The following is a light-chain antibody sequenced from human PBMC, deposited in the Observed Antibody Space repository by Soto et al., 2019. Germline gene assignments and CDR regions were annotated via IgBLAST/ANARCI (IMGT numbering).Light chain of an antibody. CDR2: WAS. V-gene: IGKV4-1*01. Sequence: DIVMTQSPDSLAVSLGERATINCKSSQSVLYSPNNKNYLAWYQQKPGQPPKLLIYWASTRESGVPDRFSGSWSETDFTLTISSLQAEDVAFYYCQQYHSAPQSFGQGTKVEIK. CDR3: QQYHSAPQS. J-gene: IGKJ1*01. CDR1: QSVLYSPNNKNY.